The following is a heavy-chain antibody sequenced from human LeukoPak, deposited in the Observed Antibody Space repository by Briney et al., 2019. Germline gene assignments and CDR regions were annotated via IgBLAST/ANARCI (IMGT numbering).Heavy chain of an antibody. D-gene: IGHD3-22*01. CDR3: AKEVYYDGSGYGDY. V-gene: IGHV3-23*01. Sequence: GGSLRLSCAASGFTFSSYAMSWVRQAPGKGLEWVSAISGSGGSTYYADSVKGRFTISRDNSKNTLFLQMNSLRAEDTAVYYCAKEVYYDGSGYGDYWGQGTLVIVSS. CDR2: ISGSGGST. CDR1: GFTFSSYA. J-gene: IGHJ4*02.